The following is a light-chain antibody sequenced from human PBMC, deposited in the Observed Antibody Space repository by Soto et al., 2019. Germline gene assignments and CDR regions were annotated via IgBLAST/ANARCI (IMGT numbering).Light chain of an antibody. V-gene: IGLV2-14*01. Sequence: QSAMTQPASVSGWPGQSITIYCTGDSSDVGGSIYVSWYQLSPGKAPKLLIYDVDRPSGVSNRFSGSKSGNTASLTISGLQAEDVADYYCNSYTSSGTVVFGGGTKLTVL. CDR1: SSDVGGSIY. CDR3: NSYTSSGTVV. CDR2: DV. J-gene: IGLJ3*02.